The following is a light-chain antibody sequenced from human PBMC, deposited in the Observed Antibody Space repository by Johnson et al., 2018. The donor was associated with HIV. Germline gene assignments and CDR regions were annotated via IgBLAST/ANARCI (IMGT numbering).Light chain of an antibody. Sequence: QSVLTQPPSVSAAPGQKVTISCSGSSSNIGNNYVSWYQQLPGTAPKLLIYENNKRPSGIPDRFSGSKSGTSATLGITGLQTGDEADCYCGTWDSSLSAGVFGTGTKCTVL. CDR3: GTWDSSLSAGV. J-gene: IGLJ1*01. CDR1: SSNIGNNY. V-gene: IGLV1-51*02. CDR2: ENN.